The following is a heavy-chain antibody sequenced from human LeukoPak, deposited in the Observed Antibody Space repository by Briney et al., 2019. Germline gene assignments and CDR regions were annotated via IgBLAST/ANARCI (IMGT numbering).Heavy chain of an antibody. J-gene: IGHJ3*02. CDR3: ARPITVSGATDGFDI. V-gene: IGHV3-7*01. Sequence: PGGSLRLSCAASGFTFSTYAMSWVRQAPGKGLEWVANIKQDGNEKYYVDSVKGRFTISRDNAKNSLYLQMDSLRVEDTAVYYCARPITVSGATDGFDIWGQGTMVTVSS. CDR2: IKQDGNEK. D-gene: IGHD3-3*01. CDR1: GFTFSTYA.